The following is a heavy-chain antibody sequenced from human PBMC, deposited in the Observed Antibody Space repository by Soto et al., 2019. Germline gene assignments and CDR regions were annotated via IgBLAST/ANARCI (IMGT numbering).Heavy chain of an antibody. J-gene: IGHJ3*02. V-gene: IGHV1-18*01. CDR1: GYTFTSYG. CDR2: ISAYNGNT. Sequence: VASVKVSCKASGYTFTSYGISWVRQAPGQGLEWMGWISAYNGNTNYAQKLQGRVTMTTDTSTSTAYMELRSLRSDDTAVYYCARDPANYDYFWGSYGADAFRIWGHGTRVTV. D-gene: IGHD3-16*01. CDR3: ARDPANYDYFWGSYGADAFRI.